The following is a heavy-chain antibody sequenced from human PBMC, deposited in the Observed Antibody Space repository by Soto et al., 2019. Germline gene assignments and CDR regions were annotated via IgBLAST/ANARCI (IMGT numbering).Heavy chain of an antibody. V-gene: IGHV3-9*01. CDR2: ISWTGGPI. CDR1: GFNFNDYG. J-gene: IGHJ4*02. Sequence: EVQLVESGGGLVQPGRSLRLSCAASGFNFNDYGMHWVRQVPGKGLEWVSGISWTGGPIGYSDSVKGRFTISRDNAKNSLYLQMNSLRAEDTALYYFTKDIRRKGDYGPHYFDYWGQGTLVTVSS. CDR3: TKDIRRKGDYGPHYFDY. D-gene: IGHD4-17*01.